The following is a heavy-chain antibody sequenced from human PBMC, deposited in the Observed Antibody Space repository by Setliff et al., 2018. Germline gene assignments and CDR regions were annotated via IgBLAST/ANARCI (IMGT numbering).Heavy chain of an antibody. J-gene: IGHJ6*03. CDR1: GDSISGDY. CDR2: IHYSGST. D-gene: IGHD3-10*01. Sequence: SETLSLTCTVSGDSISGDYWSWIRQPPGKGLEWIGFIHYSGSTIYNPSLKSRVTVSMDTSKNQYSLKMTSMTAADTAVYYCARHKSNGSGSYPSLYMDVWGKGIMVTVSS. V-gene: IGHV4-59*08. CDR3: ARHKSNGSGSYPSLYMDV.